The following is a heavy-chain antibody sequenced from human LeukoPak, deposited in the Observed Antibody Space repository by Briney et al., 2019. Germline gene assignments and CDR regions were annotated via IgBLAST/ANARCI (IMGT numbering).Heavy chain of an antibody. CDR3: ARDRGLYYYYYMDV. V-gene: IGHV1-18*01. CDR2: ISAYNGNT. CDR1: GYTFTSYD. Sequence: ASVKVSCKASGYTFTSYDINWVRQAPGQGLEWMGWISAYNGNTNYAQKLQGRVTMTTDTSTSTAYMELRSLRSDDTAVYYCARDRGLYYYYYMDVWGKGTTVTISS. J-gene: IGHJ6*03.